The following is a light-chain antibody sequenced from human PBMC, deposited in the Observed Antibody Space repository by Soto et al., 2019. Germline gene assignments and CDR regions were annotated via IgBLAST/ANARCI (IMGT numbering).Light chain of an antibody. CDR2: EGS. CDR3: CAYVSSNTLL. Sequence: QSALTQPASVSGSPGQSITISCTGTGSDVGSVSWYQHPPGKAPKLIIYEGSKRPSGTSNRFSGSKSGNTASLIISGLQGDDEGDYYCCAYVSSNTLLFGGGTKLTVL. J-gene: IGLJ3*02. CDR1: GSDVGS. V-gene: IGLV2-23*01.